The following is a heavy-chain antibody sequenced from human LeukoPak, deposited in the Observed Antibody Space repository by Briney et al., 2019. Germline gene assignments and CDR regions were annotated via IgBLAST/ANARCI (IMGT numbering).Heavy chain of an antibody. J-gene: IGHJ4*02. CDR2: INSDGSRI. Sequence: PGGSLRLSCAASGITFSNYWMHWVGQAPGKGLEWVSRINSDGSRITYADSVKGRFTISRDNAKNTLYLQMNSLRVEDTAVYYCASSPVITRDWGQGTLVTVSS. V-gene: IGHV3-74*01. CDR1: GITFSNYW. D-gene: IGHD3-22*01. CDR3: ASSPVITRD.